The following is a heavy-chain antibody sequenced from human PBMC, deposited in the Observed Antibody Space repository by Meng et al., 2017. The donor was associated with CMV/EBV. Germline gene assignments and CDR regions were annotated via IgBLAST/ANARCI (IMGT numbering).Heavy chain of an antibody. D-gene: IGHD4-17*01. J-gene: IGHJ5*02. Sequence: QVQVGEAGGELRKAWVSVKVSVKASGDTCTDYYMHWVRQAPGQGLEWMGCINPKSGDTNYAQKFQGRVTMTRDTSISTAYMELSRLRSDDTAVYYCTRDAHLTTVTPNWFDPWGQGTLVTVSS. CDR1: GDTCTDYY. CDR3: TRDAHLTTVTPNWFDP. CDR2: INPKSGDT. V-gene: IGHV1-2*02.